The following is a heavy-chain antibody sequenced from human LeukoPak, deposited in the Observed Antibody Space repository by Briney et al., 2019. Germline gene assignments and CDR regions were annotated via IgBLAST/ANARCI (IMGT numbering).Heavy chain of an antibody. D-gene: IGHD6-19*01. CDR3: ARGFFYQWLARGAFDI. V-gene: IGHV4-4*07. CDR2: IYTSGST. J-gene: IGHJ3*02. Sequence: SETLSLTCTDPGGSISSYYWSCIRHPAGKGLEWIGRIYTSGSTNYDPSRKSRVTISVDTSKKHFSLKLSSGTAADTAVYYCARGFFYQWLARGAFDIWGQGTMVSVSS. CDR1: GGSISSYY.